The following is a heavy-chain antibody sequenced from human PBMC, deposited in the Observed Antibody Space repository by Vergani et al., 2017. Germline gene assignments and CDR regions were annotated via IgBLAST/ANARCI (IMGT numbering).Heavy chain of an antibody. CDR3: AREGDYDSSGYYYRYFDY. J-gene: IGHJ4*02. V-gene: IGHV4-4*03. Sequence: QVRLQESGPGLVKPPGTLSLTCAVSGGSISSSNWWSWVRQPPGKGLEWIGEIYHSGSTNYNPSLKSRVTISVDKSKNQFSLKLSSVTAADTAVYYCAREGDYDSSGYYYRYFDYWGQGTLVTVSS. D-gene: IGHD3-22*01. CDR1: GGSISSSNW. CDR2: IYHSGST.